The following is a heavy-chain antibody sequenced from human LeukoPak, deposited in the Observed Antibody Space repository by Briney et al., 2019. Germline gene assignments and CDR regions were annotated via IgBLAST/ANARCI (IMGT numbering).Heavy chain of an antibody. D-gene: IGHD4/OR15-4a*01. CDR2: ISSSSGTI. CDR3: ARDNGFAMVDY. CDR1: GFTFSSYG. Sequence: PGGSLRLSCAASGFTFSSYGMNWVRQAPGKGLEWISYISSSSGTIYYADSVKGRFTISRDNAKTSLYLQMNSLRAEDTAVYYCARDNGFAMVDYWGQGTLVTVSS. J-gene: IGHJ4*02. V-gene: IGHV3-48*01.